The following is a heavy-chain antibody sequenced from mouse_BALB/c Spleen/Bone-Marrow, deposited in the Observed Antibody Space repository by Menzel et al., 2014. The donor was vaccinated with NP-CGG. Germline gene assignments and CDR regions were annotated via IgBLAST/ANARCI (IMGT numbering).Heavy chain of an antibody. CDR1: GFTFSDYY. CDR3: ARDGNYYAMDY. J-gene: IGHJ4*01. V-gene: IGHV5-4*02. CDR2: ISDGGSYT. Sequence: EVQGVESRGGLVKPGGSLKLSCAASGFTFSDYYMYWVRQTPEKRLEWVATISDGGSYTYYPDSVKGRFTISRDNAKNNLYLQMSSLKSEDTAMYYCARDGNYYAMDYWGQGTSVTVSS. D-gene: IGHD2-1*01.